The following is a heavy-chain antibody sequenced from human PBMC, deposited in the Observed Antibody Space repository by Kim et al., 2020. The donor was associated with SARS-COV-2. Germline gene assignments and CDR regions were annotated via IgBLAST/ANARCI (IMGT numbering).Heavy chain of an antibody. Sequence: GGSLRLSCAASGFTFSSYGMHWVRQAPGKGLEWVAVIWYDGSNKYYADSVKGRFTISRDNSKNTLYLQMNSLIAEDTAVYYCARDLAYSSSGFDYGGQGTLVTFYS. V-gene: IGHV3-33*01. J-gene: IGHJ4*02. CDR1: GFTFSSYG. D-gene: IGHD6-6*01. CDR3: ARDLAYSSSGFDY. CDR2: IWYDGSNK.